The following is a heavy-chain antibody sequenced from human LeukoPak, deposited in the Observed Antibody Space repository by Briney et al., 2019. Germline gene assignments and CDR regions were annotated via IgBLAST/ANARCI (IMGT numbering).Heavy chain of an antibody. CDR1: GFTFSNYG. J-gene: IGHJ4*02. V-gene: IGHV3-30*18. Sequence: PGGSLRLSCAASGFTFSNYGMHWVRQAPGKGLEWLAVISYDGSNKYYADSVKGRFTISRDNSKNTLYLHMNSLRAEDTAVYYCAKRQLGHIDYWGQGTLVIVSS. D-gene: IGHD6-6*01. CDR2: ISYDGSNK. CDR3: AKRQLGHIDY.